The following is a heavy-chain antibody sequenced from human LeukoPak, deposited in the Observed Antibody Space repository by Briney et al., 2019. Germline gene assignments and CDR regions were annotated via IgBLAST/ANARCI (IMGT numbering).Heavy chain of an antibody. V-gene: IGHV3-7*03. D-gene: IGHD2-2*02. Sequence: PGGSLRLSCAASGFTFSSYWMSWVRQAPGKGLEWVANIKQDGSEKYYVDSGKGRFTISRDNAKNSLYLQMNSLRAEDTAVYYCARGPQLLLYLYYFDYWGQGTLVTVSS. CDR3: ARGPQLLLYLYYFDY. CDR2: IKQDGSEK. CDR1: GFTFSSYW. J-gene: IGHJ4*02.